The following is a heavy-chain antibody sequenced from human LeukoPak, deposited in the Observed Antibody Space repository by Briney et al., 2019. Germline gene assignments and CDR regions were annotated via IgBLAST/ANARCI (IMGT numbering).Heavy chain of an antibody. CDR2: IYYSGST. V-gene: IGHV4-59*01. CDR3: ARDRVAALDY. Sequence: KPSETLSLTCTVSGGSISSYYWSWIRQPPGKGLEWIGYIYYSGSTNYNPSLKSRVTISVDTSKNQFSLKLSSVTAADTAVYYCARDRVAALDYWGQGTLVTSPQ. J-gene: IGHJ4*02. D-gene: IGHD6-6*01. CDR1: GGSISSYY.